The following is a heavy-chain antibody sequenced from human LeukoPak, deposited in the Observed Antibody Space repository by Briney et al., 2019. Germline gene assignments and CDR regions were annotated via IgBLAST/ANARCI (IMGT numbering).Heavy chain of an antibody. V-gene: IGHV1-69*13. CDR1: GGTFSSYA. J-gene: IGHJ3*02. CDR3: LVVPAAGGAFDI. CDR2: IIPIFGTA. Sequence: SVKASCKASGGTFSSYAISWVRQAPGQGLEWMGGIIPIFGTANYAQKFQGRVTITADESTSTAYMELSSLRSEDTAVYYCLVVPAAGGAFDIWGQGTMVTVSS. D-gene: IGHD2-2*01.